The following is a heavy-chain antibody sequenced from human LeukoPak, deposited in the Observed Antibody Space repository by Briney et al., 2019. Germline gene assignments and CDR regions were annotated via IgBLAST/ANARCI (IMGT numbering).Heavy chain of an antibody. Sequence: ASVKVSCKASGYTFTSYGISWVRQAPGQGLEWMGWINPNSGGTNYAQKFQGRATMTRDTSITTAYMEVSRLRSDDTAVYYCARSPDILTGENFDYWGQGTLVTVSS. J-gene: IGHJ4*02. CDR3: ARSPDILTGENFDY. CDR1: GYTFTSYG. V-gene: IGHV1-2*02. CDR2: INPNSGGT. D-gene: IGHD3-9*01.